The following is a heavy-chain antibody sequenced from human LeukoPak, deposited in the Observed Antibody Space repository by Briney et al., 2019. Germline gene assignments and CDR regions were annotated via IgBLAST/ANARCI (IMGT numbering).Heavy chain of an antibody. CDR3: AKDILSGAFDI. CDR2: ISWNSGSI. Sequence: GGSLRLSCAASGFTFDDYAMHWVRRAPGKGLEWVSGISWNSGSIGYADSVKGRFTISRDNAKNSLYLQMNSLRAEDTALYYCAKDILSGAFDIWGQGTMVTVSS. J-gene: IGHJ3*02. D-gene: IGHD6-25*01. V-gene: IGHV3-9*01. CDR1: GFTFDDYA.